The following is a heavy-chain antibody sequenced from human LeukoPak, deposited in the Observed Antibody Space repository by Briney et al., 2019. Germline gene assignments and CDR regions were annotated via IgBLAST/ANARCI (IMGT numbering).Heavy chain of an antibody. D-gene: IGHD6-13*01. CDR3: ARDEEAAGTRYFDP. V-gene: IGHV3-21*04. CDR2: ISSSSSYI. J-gene: IGHJ5*02. CDR1: GFTFSSYS. Sequence: GGSLRLSCAASGFTFSSYSMNWVRQAPGKGLEWVSSISSSSSYIYYADSVKGRFTISRDNAKNSLYLQMNSLRAEDTAVYYCARDEEAAGTRYFDPWGQGTLVTVSS.